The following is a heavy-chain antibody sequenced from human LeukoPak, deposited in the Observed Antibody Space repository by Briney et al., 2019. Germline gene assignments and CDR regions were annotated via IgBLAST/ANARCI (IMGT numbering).Heavy chain of an antibody. J-gene: IGHJ4*02. Sequence: GGSLRLSCAASGFTFTKAYMSWVRQAPGKGLEWVGRIKSRVDGGTADFAAPVKGRFTISRDDSKNILYLQLNSLNNEDTAVYYCTTGWLDYWGQGSLVTVSS. V-gene: IGHV3-15*01. CDR2: IKSRVDGGTA. CDR3: TTGWLDY. CDR1: GFTFTKAY. D-gene: IGHD2-15*01.